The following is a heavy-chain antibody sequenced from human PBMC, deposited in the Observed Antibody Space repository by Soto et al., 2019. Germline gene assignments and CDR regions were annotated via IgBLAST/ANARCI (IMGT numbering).Heavy chain of an antibody. D-gene: IGHD2-8*02. CDR3: ARDPGGSFDY. J-gene: IGHJ4*02. CDR1: GFTFSSYA. V-gene: IGHV3-23*01. CDR2: AGGSGRNT. Sequence: GSLRLSCAASGFTFSSYAMSWVRQAPGKGLEWVSTAGGSGRNTNYADSVKGRFTISRDNSENTLYLQMHSLRAEDTALYYCARDPGGSFDYWGQGTLVTVSS.